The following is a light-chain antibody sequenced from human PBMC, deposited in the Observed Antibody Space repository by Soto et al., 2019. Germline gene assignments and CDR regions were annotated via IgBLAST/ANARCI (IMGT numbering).Light chain of an antibody. CDR1: QSVSSSY. CDR3: QQYDTSPET. Sequence: EIVLTQSPGTLSLSPGERATLSCRASQSVSSSYLAWYQQKPGQAPRLLIYDASSRATGIPDRFSGSGSGTDFTLTISRLEPADVAVYYCQQYDTSPETFGQGTKVEIK. CDR2: DAS. V-gene: IGKV3-20*01. J-gene: IGKJ1*01.